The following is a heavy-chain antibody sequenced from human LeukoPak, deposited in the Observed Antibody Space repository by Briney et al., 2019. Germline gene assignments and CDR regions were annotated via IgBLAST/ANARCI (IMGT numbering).Heavy chain of an antibody. CDR1: GYTFTSYG. Sequence: ASVKVSCKSSGYTFTSYGSSWVRQAPGEGLEGMGWISAYNGNTNYAQKLQGRVTMTTDTSTSTAYMELRSLRSDDTAVYYCARDATYGVGKFDPWGQGTLVTVSS. CDR2: ISAYNGNT. CDR3: ARDATYGVGKFDP. J-gene: IGHJ5*02. V-gene: IGHV1-18*01. D-gene: IGHD3-10*01.